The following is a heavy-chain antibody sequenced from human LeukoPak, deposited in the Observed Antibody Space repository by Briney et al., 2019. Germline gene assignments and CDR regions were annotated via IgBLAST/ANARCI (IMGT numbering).Heavy chain of an antibody. CDR3: ARDVLGGVLTVTTNGMDV. V-gene: IGHV4-59*12. D-gene: IGHD4-17*01. J-gene: IGHJ6*02. CDR2: IYYSGST. CDR1: GGSISSYY. Sequence: PSETLSLTCTVSGGSISSYYWSWIRQPPGKGLEWIGSIYYSGSTYYNPSLKSRVTISVDTSKNQFSLKLSSVTAADTAVYYCARDVLGGVLTVTTNGMDVWGQGTTVTVSS.